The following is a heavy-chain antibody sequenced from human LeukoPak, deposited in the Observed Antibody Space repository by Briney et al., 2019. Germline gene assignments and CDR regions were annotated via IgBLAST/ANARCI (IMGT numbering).Heavy chain of an antibody. CDR3: ARPISGTPNSWLDP. CDR1: GGSISDYY. D-gene: IGHD1-20*01. Sequence: SETLSLTCTVSGGSISDYYWSWIRQPPGKGLEWIGTIYHSGSTYYNPSLSSLKSRVTISVDTSKNQFSLRVTSVTVADTAIYYCARPISGTPNSWLDPWGQGTLVTVSP. V-gene: IGHV4-59*08. J-gene: IGHJ5*02. CDR2: IYHSGST.